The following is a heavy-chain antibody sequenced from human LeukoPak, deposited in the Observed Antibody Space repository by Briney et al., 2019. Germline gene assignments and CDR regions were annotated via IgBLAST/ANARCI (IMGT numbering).Heavy chain of an antibody. D-gene: IGHD2-2*01. Sequence: GGSLRLSCAASGFTFSSYEMNWVRQAPGKGLEWVSYISSSGSTIYYADSVKGLFTISRDNAKNTLYLQMNSLRAEDTAVYYCARASRDCSSTFCYYYYMDVWGKGTTVTISS. CDR1: GFTFSSYE. V-gene: IGHV3-48*03. J-gene: IGHJ6*03. CDR3: ARASRDCSSTFCYYYYMDV. CDR2: ISSSGSTI.